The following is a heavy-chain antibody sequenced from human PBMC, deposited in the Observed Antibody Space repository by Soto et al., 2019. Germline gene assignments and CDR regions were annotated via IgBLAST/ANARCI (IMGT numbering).Heavy chain of an antibody. CDR2: IYYSGST. J-gene: IGHJ6*02. V-gene: IGHV4-61*01. D-gene: IGHD6-13*01. Sequence: SETLSLTCTVSGGSVSSGSYYWSWIRQPPGKGLEWIGYIYYSGSTNYNPSLKSRVTISVDTSKNQFSLKLSSVTAADTAVYYCARSSSSSWYSTYYYYGMDGWGPGTTVTVSS. CDR3: ARSSSSSWYSTYYYYGMDG. CDR1: GGSVSSGSYY.